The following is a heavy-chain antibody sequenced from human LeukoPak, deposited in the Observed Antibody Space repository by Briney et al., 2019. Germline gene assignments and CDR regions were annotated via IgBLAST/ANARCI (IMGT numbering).Heavy chain of an antibody. J-gene: IGHJ3*02. CDR3: ARDFDSPMAFDI. CDR2: IYASGST. D-gene: IGHD3-9*01. CDR1: GGSISSDNYY. V-gene: IGHV4-61*02. Sequence: SETLSLTCTVSGGSISSDNYYWSWIRQPAGKGLEWIGRIYASGSTNYNPSLKRRNTISVDTSKNQFSLKLSSVTAADTAMYYCARDFDSPMAFDIWGQGTMVTVSS.